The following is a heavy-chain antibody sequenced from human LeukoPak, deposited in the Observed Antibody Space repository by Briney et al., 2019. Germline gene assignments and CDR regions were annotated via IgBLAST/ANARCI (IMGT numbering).Heavy chain of an antibody. CDR1: GGSISSYY. Sequence: SETLSLTCTVSGGSISSYYWSWIRQPPGKGLEWIGYIYYSGSTNYNPSLKSRVTISVDTSKNQFSLKLSSVTAADTAVYYCARDDVGRFDPWGQGTLVTVSS. J-gene: IGHJ5*02. CDR3: ARDDVGRFDP. D-gene: IGHD1-26*01. CDR2: IYYSGST. V-gene: IGHV4-59*12.